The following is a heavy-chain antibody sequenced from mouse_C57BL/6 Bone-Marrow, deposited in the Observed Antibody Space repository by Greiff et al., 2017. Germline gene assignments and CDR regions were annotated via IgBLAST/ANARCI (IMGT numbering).Heavy chain of an antibody. CDR3: ARNYGNHGGFAY. J-gene: IGHJ3*01. CDR2: IDPANGNT. D-gene: IGHD2-1*01. CDR1: GFNIKNTY. V-gene: IGHV14-3*01. Sequence: VQLQQSVAELVRPGASVKLSCTASGFNIKNTYMHWVKQRPEQGLEWIGRIDPANGNTKDAPKFPGKATITADTSSNTAYLKLSSLTSEDTAIYYWARNYGNHGGFAYWGQGTLVTVSA.